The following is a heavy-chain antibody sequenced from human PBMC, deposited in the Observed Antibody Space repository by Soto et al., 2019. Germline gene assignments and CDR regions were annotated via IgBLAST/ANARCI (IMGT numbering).Heavy chain of an antibody. J-gene: IGHJ4*02. D-gene: IGHD6-6*01. V-gene: IGHV1-18*01. CDR2: ISAYNGNT. Sequence: QAQLVQSGAEVKEPGASVKVSCKTSGYTFTNFGLSWVRQAPGQGLEWMGWISAYNGNTNYAQNFQGRVTITTDTSTSRAYMEGRSLNSGARTFFCCARGGARIDSWGQGTLVTVSS. CDR3: ARGGARIDS. CDR1: GYTFTNFG.